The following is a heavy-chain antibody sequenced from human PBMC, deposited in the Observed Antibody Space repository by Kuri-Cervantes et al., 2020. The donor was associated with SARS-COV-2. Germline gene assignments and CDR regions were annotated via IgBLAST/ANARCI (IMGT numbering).Heavy chain of an antibody. D-gene: IGHD2-15*01. Sequence: ESLKISCIVSGVAIDSNSYYWVWIRQPPGKGLEWIGGIYYSGSTYHNPSLKSRVTLSADTSKNQFSLKLSSVTAADTAVYYCARGAGYWDEYFQHWGQGTLVTVSS. CDR3: ARGAGYWDEYFQH. CDR1: GVAIDSNSYY. J-gene: IGHJ1*01. V-gene: IGHV4-39*01. CDR2: IYYSGST.